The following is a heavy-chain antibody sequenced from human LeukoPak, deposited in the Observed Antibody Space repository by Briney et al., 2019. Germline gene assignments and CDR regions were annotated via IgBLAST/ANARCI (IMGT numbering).Heavy chain of an antibody. Sequence: SEPQSLTCAAYGGSFSGYYWSWIRQPPGKGLEWIREINHRENTNYKPSLKSRVTISVDTSKNQFSLKLRSVTAADTAVYYCARVSSPTGIAAAARTYYFDNWGQGTLVTVSS. J-gene: IGHJ4*02. CDR3: ARVSSPTGIAAAARTYYFDN. V-gene: IGHV4-34*01. D-gene: IGHD6-13*01. CDR1: GGSFSGYY. CDR2: INHRENT.